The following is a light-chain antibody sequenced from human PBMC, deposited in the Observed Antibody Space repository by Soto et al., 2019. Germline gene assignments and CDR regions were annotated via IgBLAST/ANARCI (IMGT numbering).Light chain of an antibody. CDR1: QSISTW. CDR2: DAS. J-gene: IGKJ5*01. CDR3: KQSYSTPRD. V-gene: IGKV1-5*01. Sequence: DIQVTQSPSSLSASVGDRVNITCRASQSISTWLAWYQQQPGRAPRLLIYDASTLQSGVPSTFSGSGSGTELTLNISSLQPDDFSSYYCKQSYSTPRDLGQGTRLEIQ.